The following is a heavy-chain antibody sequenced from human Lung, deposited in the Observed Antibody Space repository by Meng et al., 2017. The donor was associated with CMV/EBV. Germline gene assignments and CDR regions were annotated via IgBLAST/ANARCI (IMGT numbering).Heavy chain of an antibody. J-gene: IGHJ5*02. CDR3: ARGYCSGGSCPVFDP. Sequence: AEVKKPGASVKGSYKASGYTLTSYDINWVRQATGQGLEWMGWMNPNSGNTGYAQKFQGRVTMTRNTSISTAYMELSSLRSEDTAVYYCARGYCSGGSCPVFDPWGQGTLVTVSS. CDR1: GYTLTSYD. CDR2: MNPNSGNT. D-gene: IGHD2-15*01. V-gene: IGHV1-8*01.